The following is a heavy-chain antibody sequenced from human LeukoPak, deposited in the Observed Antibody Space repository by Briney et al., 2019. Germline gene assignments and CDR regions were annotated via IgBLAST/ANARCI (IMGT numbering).Heavy chain of an antibody. CDR3: ARVGRGIYYYDSTVFDY. CDR1: GFTFSSYG. D-gene: IGHD3-22*01. V-gene: IGHV3-30*03. Sequence: PGGSLRLSCAASGFTFSSYGMHWVRQAPGKGLEWVAVISYDGSNKYYADSVKGRFTISRDNSKNTLYLQMNSLRAEDTAVYYCARVGRGIYYYDSTVFDYWGQGTLVTVSS. CDR2: ISYDGSNK. J-gene: IGHJ4*02.